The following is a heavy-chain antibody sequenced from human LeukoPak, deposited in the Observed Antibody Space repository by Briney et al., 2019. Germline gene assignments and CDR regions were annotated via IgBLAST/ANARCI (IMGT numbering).Heavy chain of an antibody. CDR2: ISYDGSNK. CDR1: GFTFSSYA. D-gene: IGHD3-22*01. CDR3: ARTYYYDSSGPAIDY. J-gene: IGHJ4*02. Sequence: GGSLRLSCAASGFTFSSYAMHWVRQAPGKGLEWVAVISYDGSNKYYADSVKGRFTISRDNSKNTLYLQMNSLRAEDTAVYYCARTYYYDSSGPAIDYWGQGTLVTVSS. V-gene: IGHV3-30-3*01.